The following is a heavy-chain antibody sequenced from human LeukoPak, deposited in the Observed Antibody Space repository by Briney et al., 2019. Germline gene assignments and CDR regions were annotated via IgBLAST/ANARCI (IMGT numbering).Heavy chain of an antibody. CDR3: ARGGRYSSSFGY. CDR2: INHSGST. CDR1: GGSFSGYY. D-gene: IGHD6-6*01. V-gene: IGHV4-34*01. J-gene: IGHJ4*02. Sequence: SETLSLTCAVYGGSFSGYYWSWIRQPPGKGLEWIGEINHSGSTNYNPSLKSRFTISVDTSKNQFSLKLSSVTAADTAVCYCARGGRYSSSFGYWGQGTLVTVSS.